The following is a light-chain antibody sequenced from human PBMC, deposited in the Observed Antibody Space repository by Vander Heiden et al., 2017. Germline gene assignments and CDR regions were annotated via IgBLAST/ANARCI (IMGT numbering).Light chain of an antibody. V-gene: IGKV3-20*01. CDR2: GAS. CDR1: QSVSSSY. Sequence: EIVLTQSPGTLSLSPGERATLSCRASQSVSSSYLAWYQQKPGQAPRLLIYGASSRATGIPDRFSRSGSGTDFTLTINRLEPEDFAMYYCQQYGGSPLFSFGPGTKVDI. CDR3: QQYGGSPLFS. J-gene: IGKJ3*01.